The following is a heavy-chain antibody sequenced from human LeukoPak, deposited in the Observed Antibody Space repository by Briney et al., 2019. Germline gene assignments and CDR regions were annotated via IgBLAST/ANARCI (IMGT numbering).Heavy chain of an antibody. J-gene: IGHJ4*02. CDR3: ARYIVGAVDY. CDR2: ISSSSSYI. V-gene: IGHV3-21*01. D-gene: IGHD1-26*01. CDR1: GFTFSSYS. Sequence: GGSLRLSCAASGFTFSSYSMNWVRQAPGKGLEWVSSISSSSSYIYYADSVRGRFTISRDNAKNSLYLQMNSLRAEDTAVYYCARYIVGAVDYWGQGTLVTVSS.